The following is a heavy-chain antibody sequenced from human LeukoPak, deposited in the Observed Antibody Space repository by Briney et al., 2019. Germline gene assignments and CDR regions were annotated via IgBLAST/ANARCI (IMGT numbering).Heavy chain of an antibody. J-gene: IGHJ4*02. CDR3: ARVSWELRVEDY. CDR1: GYTFTSYG. CDR2: MNPNSGNT. Sequence: ASVKVSCKASGYTFTSYGISWVRQATGQGLEWMGWMNPNSGNTGYAQKFQGRVTMTRNTSISTAYMELSSLRSEDTAVYYCARVSWELRVEDYWGQGTLVTVSS. V-gene: IGHV1-8*02. D-gene: IGHD1-26*01.